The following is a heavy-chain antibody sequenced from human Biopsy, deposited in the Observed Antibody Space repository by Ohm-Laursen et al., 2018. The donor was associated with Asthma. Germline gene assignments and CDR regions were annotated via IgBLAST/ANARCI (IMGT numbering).Heavy chain of an antibody. CDR3: ARAVDYSHYYGIDV. CDR2: ISVYNGDT. Sequence: ASVKVSCKTSGYTFNSAGITWVRQAPGQGLEWMGWISVYNGDTKVAQKLQDRVAMITGTSTSTAYMELRSLRSDDTAVYFCARAVDYSHYYGIDVWGQGTTVTVS. D-gene: IGHD3-10*01. V-gene: IGHV1-18*01. CDR1: GYTFNSAG. J-gene: IGHJ6*02.